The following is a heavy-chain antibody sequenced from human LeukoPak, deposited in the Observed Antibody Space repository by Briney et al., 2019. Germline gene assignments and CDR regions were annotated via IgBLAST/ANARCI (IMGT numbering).Heavy chain of an antibody. V-gene: IGHV7-4-1*02. Sequence: VASVTVSCKASGYSFTSYAMNWVRQAPGQGLEWMGWINTNTGNPTYAQGFTGRFVFSLDTSVSTAYLQISSLKAEDTAVYYCARVLSDGQWLVSTLDAFDIWGQGTMVTVSS. J-gene: IGHJ3*02. CDR1: GYSFTSYA. CDR2: INTNTGNP. D-gene: IGHD6-19*01. CDR3: ARVLSDGQWLVSTLDAFDI.